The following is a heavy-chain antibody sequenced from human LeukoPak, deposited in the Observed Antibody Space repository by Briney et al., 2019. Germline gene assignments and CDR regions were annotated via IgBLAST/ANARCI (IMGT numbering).Heavy chain of an antibody. CDR3: TRDRGYCSGTSCPRTNWFDP. CDR1: GFTFGDYA. Sequence: GGSLRLSCTASGFTFGDYAMSWVRQAPGKGLEWVGFIRSKAYGGTTEYAASVKGRFTISRDDSKSIAYLQMNSLKTEDTAVYYCTRDRGYCSGTSCPRTNWFDPWGQGTLVTVSS. D-gene: IGHD2-2*01. V-gene: IGHV3-49*04. J-gene: IGHJ5*02. CDR2: IRSKAYGGTT.